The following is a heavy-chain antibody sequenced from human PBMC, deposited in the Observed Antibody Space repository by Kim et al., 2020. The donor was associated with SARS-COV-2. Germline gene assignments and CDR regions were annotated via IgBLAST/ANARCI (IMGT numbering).Heavy chain of an antibody. V-gene: IGHV1-69*04. CDR3: ARAFWSGYYAVDY. D-gene: IGHD3-3*01. Sequence: YEQKFPGRVTITADKSTSPAYMELGSLRSEDTAVYYCARAFWSGYYAVDYWGQGTLVTVSS. J-gene: IGHJ4*02.